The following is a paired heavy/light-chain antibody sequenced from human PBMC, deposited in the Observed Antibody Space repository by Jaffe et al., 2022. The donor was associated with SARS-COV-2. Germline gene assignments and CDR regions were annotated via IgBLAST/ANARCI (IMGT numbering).Light chain of an antibody. CDR3: QSYDSSNQRV. Sequence: NFMLTQPHSVSESPGKTVTISCTRSSGSIASNYVQWYQQRPGSSPTTVIYEDNQRPSGVPDRFSGSIDSSSNSASLTISGLKTEDEADYYCQSYDSSNQRVFGGGTKLTVL. J-gene: IGLJ3*02. CDR2: EDN. CDR1: SGSIASNY. V-gene: IGLV6-57*01.
Heavy chain of an antibody. V-gene: IGHV3-43*01. D-gene: IGHD3-10*01. Sequence: EVQLVESGGVVVQPGGSLRLSCAASGFTFDDYTMHWVRQAPGKGLEWVSLISWDGGSTYYADSVKGRFTISRDNSKNSLYLQMNSLRTEDTALYYCAKEEDWVRGAPGYFDYWGQGTLVTVSS. CDR3: AKEEDWVRGAPGYFDY. CDR1: GFTFDDYT. J-gene: IGHJ4*02. CDR2: ISWDGGST.